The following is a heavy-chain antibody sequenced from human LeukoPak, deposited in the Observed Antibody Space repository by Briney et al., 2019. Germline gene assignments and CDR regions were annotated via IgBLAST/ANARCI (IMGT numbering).Heavy chain of an antibody. J-gene: IGHJ4*02. CDR3: AREVEAFDY. Sequence: PGGSLRLSCAASGFTFSSYSMSWVRQAPGKGLEWVSYISSSSSTIYYADSVKGRFTISRDNAKNSLYLQMNSLRAEDTAVYYCAREVEAFDYWGQGTLVTVSS. CDR1: GFTFSSYS. CDR2: ISSSSSTI. V-gene: IGHV3-48*04.